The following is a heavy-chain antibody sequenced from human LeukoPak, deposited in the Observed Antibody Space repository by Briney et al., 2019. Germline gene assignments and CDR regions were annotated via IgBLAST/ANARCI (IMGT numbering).Heavy chain of an antibody. V-gene: IGHV4-61*08. Sequence: SETLSLTCTVSGGSISSGGYYWSWIRQPPGKGLEWIGFVDYSGSTNYNPSLKSRVTMSVDTSNSQFSLKLNSVTAADTAVDYCVRRDSSTYWYFDLWGRGTLVTVSS. CDR3: VRRDSSTYWYFDL. J-gene: IGHJ2*01. CDR1: GGSISSGGYY. CDR2: VDYSGST. D-gene: IGHD6-13*01.